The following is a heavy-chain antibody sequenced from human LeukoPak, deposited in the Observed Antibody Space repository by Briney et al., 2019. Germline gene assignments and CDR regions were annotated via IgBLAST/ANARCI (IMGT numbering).Heavy chain of an antibody. J-gene: IGHJ3*02. Sequence: PSETLSLTCTVYGGSFSGYYWSWIRQPPGKGLEWIGEINHSGSTNYNPSLKSRLTISVDTSKNQFSLKLSSVTAADTAVYYCARGGDYVWGSYRTGAFDIWGQGTMVTVSS. V-gene: IGHV4-34*01. CDR1: GGSFSGYY. CDR3: ARGGDYVWGSYRTGAFDI. CDR2: INHSGST. D-gene: IGHD3-16*02.